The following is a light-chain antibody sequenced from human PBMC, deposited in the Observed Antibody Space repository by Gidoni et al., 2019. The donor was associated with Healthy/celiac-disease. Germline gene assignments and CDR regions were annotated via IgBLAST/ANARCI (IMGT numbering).Light chain of an antibody. V-gene: IGKV3-20*01. CDR1: QSVSSSY. CDR2: GAS. CDR3: QQYGSSPPT. Sequence: EIVLTQSPGTLSLSPGERATLSCRASQSVSSSYLAWYQQKPGQAPRLLIYGASSRATGIPDRFRGSGSGTDFTLTISRLEPEYFAVYYCQQYGSSPPTFGQGTKVEIK. J-gene: IGKJ1*01.